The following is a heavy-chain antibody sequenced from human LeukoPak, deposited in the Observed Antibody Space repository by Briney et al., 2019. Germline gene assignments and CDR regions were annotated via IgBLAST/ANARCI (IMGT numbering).Heavy chain of an antibody. CDR3: ARDRQWIQLWLRWFDP. CDR2: INPNSGGT. V-gene: IGHV1-2*02. CDR1: GYTFTGYY. Sequence: ASVKVSCKASGYTFTGYYMHWVRQAPGQGLEWMGWINPNSGGTNYAQKFQGRVTMTRDTSISTAYMELSGLRSDDTAVYYCARDRQWIQLWLRWFDPWGQGTLVTVSS. J-gene: IGHJ5*02. D-gene: IGHD5-18*01.